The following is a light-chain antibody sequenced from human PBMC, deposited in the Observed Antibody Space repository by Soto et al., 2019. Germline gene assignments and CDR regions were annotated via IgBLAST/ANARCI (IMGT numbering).Light chain of an antibody. CDR2: GAS. Sequence: EIVVTQSPGTLSLSPGERATLSCRASQSGSSSYLAWYQQNPGQAPRLLIYGASSRATGIPDRFSGSGSGTDFTLTISRLEPDDVAVYYCQQYGSSPPTLGQGTTVEIK. CDR1: QSGSSSY. CDR3: QQYGSSPPT. J-gene: IGKJ1*01. V-gene: IGKV3-20*01.